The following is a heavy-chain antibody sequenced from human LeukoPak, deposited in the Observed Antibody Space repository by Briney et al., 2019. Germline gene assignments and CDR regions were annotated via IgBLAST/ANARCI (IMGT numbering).Heavy chain of an antibody. D-gene: IGHD5-18*01. CDR3: AKDEELWDEYYFDY. J-gene: IGHJ4*02. CDR2: RWYDGSNK. CDR1: GFTFSSYG. Sequence: GRSLRLSCAASGFTFSSYGMHWVRQAPGKGLEWVAVRWYDGSNKYYADSVKGRLTISRDNSKNTLYLQMNSLRAEDTAVYYCAKDEELWDEYYFDYWGQGTMVTVSS. V-gene: IGHV3-33*06.